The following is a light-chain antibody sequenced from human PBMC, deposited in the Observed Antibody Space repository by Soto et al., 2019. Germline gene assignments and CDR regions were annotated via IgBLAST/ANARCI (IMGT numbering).Light chain of an antibody. CDR1: QSVSSY. CDR3: QQRSNWPF. CDR2: DAS. V-gene: IGKV3-11*01. J-gene: IGKJ4*01. Sequence: EIVLTQSPATLSLSPGERATLSCRASQSVSSYLAWYQQKPGQAPRLLIYDASNGATGIPARFSGSGSGTDFTLTISSLEPEDFAVYYCQQRSNWPFFGGGTKVDIK.